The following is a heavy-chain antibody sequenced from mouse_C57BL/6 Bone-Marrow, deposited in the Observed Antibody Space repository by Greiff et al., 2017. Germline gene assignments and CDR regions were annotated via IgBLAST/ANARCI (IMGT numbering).Heavy chain of an antibody. CDR1: GFNIKDDY. Sequence: EVQLQQSGAELVRPGASVKLSCTASGFNIKDDYMHWVKQRPEQGLEWIGWIDPENGDTEYASKFQGKATITADTSSNTAYLQLSSLTYEDTAVYYCTTITTVVATDYWGQGTTLTVSS. CDR3: TTITTVVATDY. D-gene: IGHD1-1*01. J-gene: IGHJ2*01. CDR2: IDPENGDT. V-gene: IGHV14-4*01.